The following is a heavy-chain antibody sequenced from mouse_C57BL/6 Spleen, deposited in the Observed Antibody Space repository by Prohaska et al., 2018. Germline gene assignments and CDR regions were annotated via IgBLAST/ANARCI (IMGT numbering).Heavy chain of an antibody. D-gene: IGHD1-1*01. Sequence: QVQLQQSGAELVRPGASVTLSCKASGYPFTDYEMHWVKQTPVHGLEWIGAIDPETGGTAYNQKFKGKAILTADKSSSTAYMELRSLTSEDSAVYYCTPNYYGSSYDWGQGTTLTVSS. CDR2: IDPETGGT. CDR3: TPNYYGSSYD. J-gene: IGHJ2*01. V-gene: IGHV1-15*01. CDR1: GYPFTDYE.